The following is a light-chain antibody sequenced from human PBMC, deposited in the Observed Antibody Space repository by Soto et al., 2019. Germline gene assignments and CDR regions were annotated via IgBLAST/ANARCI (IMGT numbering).Light chain of an antibody. CDR3: QQYNNWWT. Sequence: THSPGTLCFSPGEIATLSFGASQTVRNNYLAWYQQKPGQAPRLLIFGASTRATDIPARFSGSGSGTEFTLTISSLQSEDFALYYCQQYNNWWTFGQGTKVDIK. CDR1: QTVRNN. CDR2: GAS. J-gene: IGKJ1*01. V-gene: IGKV3-15*01.